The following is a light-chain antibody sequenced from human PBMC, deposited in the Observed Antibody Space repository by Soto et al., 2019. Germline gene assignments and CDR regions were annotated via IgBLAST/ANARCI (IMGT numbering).Light chain of an antibody. CDR1: LDISNC. CDR3: LQCNSDPWT. V-gene: IGKV1-27*01. CDR2: DGS. J-gene: IGKJ1*01. Sequence: DIQMTQSTSSLSASVGDRVTITCRAILDISNCLVWFKQKAGTAPERLIYDGSTLQPGVPSRFSGSGSGTDFSLTISSQQSEDVSTYYCLQCNSDPWTFGQGTRVEIK.